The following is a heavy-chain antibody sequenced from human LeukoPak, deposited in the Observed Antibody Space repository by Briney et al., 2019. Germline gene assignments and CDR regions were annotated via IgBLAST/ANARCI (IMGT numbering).Heavy chain of an antibody. V-gene: IGHV1-2*02. CDR1: GYTFTGYY. Sequence: ASVKVSCKASGYTFTGYYLHWVRQAPGHRLEWMGWINPKTGVTKYAQNFQGRVTMTRDTSISTAYMEVSRLRSDDTAVFYCARDLAMYSPDLDYWGQGTLVTVSS. CDR3: ARDLAMYSPDLDY. D-gene: IGHD1-26*01. J-gene: IGHJ4*02. CDR2: INPKTGVT.